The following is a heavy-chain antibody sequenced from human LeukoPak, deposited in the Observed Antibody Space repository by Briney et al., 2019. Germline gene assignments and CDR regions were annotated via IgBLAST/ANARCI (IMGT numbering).Heavy chain of an antibody. D-gene: IGHD2-15*01. Sequence: SVKVSCKASGGTFSSYATSWVRQAPGQGLEWMGGIIPIFGTANYAQKFQGRVTITTDESTSTAYMELSSLRSEDTAVYYCARGGYCSGGSCYRRYYFDYWGQGTLVTVSS. J-gene: IGHJ4*02. V-gene: IGHV1-69*05. CDR2: IIPIFGTA. CDR3: ARGGYCSGGSCYRRYYFDY. CDR1: GGTFSSYA.